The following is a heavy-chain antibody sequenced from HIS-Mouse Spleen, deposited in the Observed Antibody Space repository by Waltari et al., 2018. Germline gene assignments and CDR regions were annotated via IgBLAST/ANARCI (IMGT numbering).Heavy chain of an antibody. CDR1: GGSFSGYY. CDR3: ARIAADYGDYGGYFDY. CDR2: IKHSGST. D-gene: IGHD4-17*01. V-gene: IGHV4-34*01. Sequence: QVQLQQWGAGLLKPSETLSLTCAVYGGSFSGYYWSWIRHPPGKGLEWIGEIKHSGSTNYNPSLKSRVTISVDTSKNQFSLKLSSVTAADTAVYYCARIAADYGDYGGYFDYWGQGTLVTVSS. J-gene: IGHJ4*02.